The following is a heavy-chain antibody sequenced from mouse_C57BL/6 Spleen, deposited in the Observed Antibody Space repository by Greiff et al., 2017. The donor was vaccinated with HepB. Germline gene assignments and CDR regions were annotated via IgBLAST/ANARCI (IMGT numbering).Heavy chain of an antibody. CDR3: ARTYGSSYDWFAY. D-gene: IGHD1-1*01. J-gene: IGHJ3*01. CDR2: INPGSGGT. V-gene: IGHV1-54*01. CDR1: GYAFTNYL. Sequence: VQVVESGAELVRPGTSVKVSCKASGYAFTNYLIEWVKQRPGQGLEWIGVINPGSGGTNYNEKFKGKATLTADKSSSTAYMQLSSLTSEDSAVYFCARTYGSSYDWFAYWGQGTLVTVSA.